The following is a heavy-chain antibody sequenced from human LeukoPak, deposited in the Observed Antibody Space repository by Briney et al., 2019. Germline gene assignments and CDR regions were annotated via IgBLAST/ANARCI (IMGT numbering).Heavy chain of an antibody. CDR1: GFTFGSYA. CDR3: ARVDDFWSQGY. D-gene: IGHD3-3*01. CDR2: ISGSGGST. V-gene: IGHV3-23*01. J-gene: IGHJ4*02. Sequence: GGSLRLSCAASGFTFGSYAMSWVRQAPGKGLEWVSAISGSGGSTYYADSVRGRFTISRDNAKNSLYLQMNSLRAEDTAVYYCARVDDFWSQGYWGQGTLVTVSS.